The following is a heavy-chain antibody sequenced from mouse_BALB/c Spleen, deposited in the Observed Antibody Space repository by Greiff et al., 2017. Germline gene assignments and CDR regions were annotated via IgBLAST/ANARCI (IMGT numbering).Heavy chain of an antibody. CDR2: INSNGGST. J-gene: IGHJ1*01. CDR1: GFTFSSYG. Sequence: EVKLVESGGGLVQPGGSLKLSCAASGFTFSSYGMSWVRQTPDKRLELVATINSNGGSTYYPDSVKGRFTISRDNAKNTLYLQMSSLKSEDTAMYYCARTEYWYFDVWGAGTTVTVSS. V-gene: IGHV5-6-3*01. CDR3: ARTEYWYFDV.